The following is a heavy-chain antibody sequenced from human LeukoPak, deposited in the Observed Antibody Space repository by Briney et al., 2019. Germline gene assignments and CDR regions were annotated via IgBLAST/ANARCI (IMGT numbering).Heavy chain of an antibody. J-gene: IGHJ4*02. V-gene: IGHV4-34*01. CDR1: GGSFSGYY. CDR3: ARGSSGPLDY. Sequence: PSETLSLTRAVYGGSFSGYYWSWIRQPPGKGLEWIGEINHSGSTNYNPSLKSRVTISVDTSKNQFSLKLSSVTAADTAVYYCARGSSGPLDYWGQGTLVTVSS. CDR2: INHSGST. D-gene: IGHD6-25*01.